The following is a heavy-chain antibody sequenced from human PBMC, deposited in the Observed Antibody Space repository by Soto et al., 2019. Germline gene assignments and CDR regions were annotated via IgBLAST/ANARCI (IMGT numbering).Heavy chain of an antibody. D-gene: IGHD6-19*01. J-gene: IGHJ6*03. CDR1: GFSLSTSGMC. CDR3: ARIHGSSGWYGTGYYYYYMDV. Sequence: SGPTLVNPTQTLTLTCTFSGFSLSTSGMCVSWIRQPPGKALEWLARIDWDDDKYYSTSLKTRLTISKDTSKNQVVLTMTNMDPVDTATYYCARIHGSSGWYGTGYYYYYMDVWGKGTTVTVSS. CDR2: IDWDDDK. V-gene: IGHV2-70*11.